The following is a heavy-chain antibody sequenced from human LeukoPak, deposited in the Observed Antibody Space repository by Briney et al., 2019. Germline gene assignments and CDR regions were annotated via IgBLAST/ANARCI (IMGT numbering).Heavy chain of an antibody. CDR1: GYTLTELP. V-gene: IGHV1-24*01. CDR3: ARLIPQKWELPGKWFDP. J-gene: IGHJ5*02. Sequence: ASVKVSCKVSGYTLTELPMHWVRQAPGKGLEWMGGFDPEDGETIYAQKFQGRVTMTEDTSTSTASMELRSLRSDDTAVYYCARLIPQKWELPGKWFDPWGQGTLVTVSS. CDR2: FDPEDGET. D-gene: IGHD1-26*01.